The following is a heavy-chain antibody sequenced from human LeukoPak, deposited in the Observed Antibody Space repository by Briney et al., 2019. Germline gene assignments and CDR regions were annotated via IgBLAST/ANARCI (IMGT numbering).Heavy chain of an antibody. CDR3: ARGARLIVVVPAAIISSFDY. CDR2: IIPIFGTA. Sequence: SVKVSCKASGYTFSSYAISWVRQAPGQGLEWMGGIIPIFGTANYAQKFQGRVTITADESTSTAYMELSSLRSEDTAVYYCARGARLIVVVPAAIISSFDYWGQGTLVTVSS. V-gene: IGHV1-69*13. J-gene: IGHJ4*02. CDR1: GYTFSSYA. D-gene: IGHD2-2*02.